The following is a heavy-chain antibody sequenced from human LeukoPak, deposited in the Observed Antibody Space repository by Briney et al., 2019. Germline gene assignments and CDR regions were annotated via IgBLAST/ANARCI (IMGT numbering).Heavy chain of an antibody. CDR3: ARDQSIAGPTTADY. V-gene: IGHV3-74*01. Sequence: PGGSLRLSCAASGFTFSRLWMHWVRQAPGKGLVWVSRINTDASNTIYADSVKGRFTISRDNAKNTLYLQMNSLRAEDTAVYYCARDQSIAGPTTADYWGQGTLVTVSS. CDR2: INTDASNT. CDR1: GFTFSRLW. J-gene: IGHJ4*02. D-gene: IGHD1-26*01.